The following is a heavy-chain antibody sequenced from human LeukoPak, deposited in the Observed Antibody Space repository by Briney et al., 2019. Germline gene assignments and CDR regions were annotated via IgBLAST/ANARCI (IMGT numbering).Heavy chain of an antibody. CDR1: GGSISSYY. D-gene: IGHD3-22*01. Sequence: KSSETLSLTCTVSGGSISSYYWSWIRQPPGKGLEWIGYIYYSGSTNYNPSLKSRVTISVDTSKNQFSLKLSSVTAADTAVYYCARADTYYYDSSGYFIPYYFDYWGQGTLVTVSS. CDR3: ARADTYYYDSSGYFIPYYFDY. CDR2: IYYSGST. V-gene: IGHV4-59*01. J-gene: IGHJ4*02.